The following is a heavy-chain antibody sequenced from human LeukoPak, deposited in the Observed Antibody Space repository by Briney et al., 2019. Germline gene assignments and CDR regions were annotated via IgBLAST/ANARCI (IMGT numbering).Heavy chain of an antibody. CDR3: ATPYSGGYHGLDI. J-gene: IGHJ3*02. CDR2: IYFSGST. D-gene: IGHD1-26*01. CDR1: GGSISSSTYY. V-gene: IGHV4-39*01. Sequence: PSETLSLTCTVSGGSISSSTYYWGWIRQPPGKGLEWIGSIYFSGSTYYNPSLKSRVTISVDTSKNQFSLKLNSVTAADTAVYYCATPYSGGYHGLDIWGQGTMVTVSS.